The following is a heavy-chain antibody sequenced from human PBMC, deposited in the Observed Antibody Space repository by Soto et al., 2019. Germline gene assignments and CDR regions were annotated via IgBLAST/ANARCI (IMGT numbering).Heavy chain of an antibody. Sequence: QLQLQESGPGLVKPSETLSLTCTVSGGSISSSSYYWGWIRQPPGKGLEWIGSIYYSGSTYYNPSLKSRVTISVDTSKNQFSLKLSSVTAADTAVYYCARLVLTGGRWFDPWGQGTLVTVSS. V-gene: IGHV4-39*01. CDR1: GGSISSSSYY. CDR3: ARLVLTGGRWFDP. D-gene: IGHD2-15*01. CDR2: IYYSGST. J-gene: IGHJ5*02.